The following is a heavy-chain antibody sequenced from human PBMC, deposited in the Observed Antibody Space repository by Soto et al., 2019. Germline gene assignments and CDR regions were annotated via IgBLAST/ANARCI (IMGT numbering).Heavy chain of an antibody. D-gene: IGHD2-21*01. Sequence: QVQLQESGPGLMKPSGTLSLTCAVSGGSITSNWWSWVRQPPGKGLEWIAEIFDTGSANYNPSLMGRLTISMDKSRNHLSLNLSPGTAADTAVYYCARHIAVSGTRGFDHWGQGTLVTVSS. CDR2: IFDTGSA. CDR3: ARHIAVSGTRGFDH. V-gene: IGHV4-4*02. CDR1: GGSITSNW. J-gene: IGHJ4*02.